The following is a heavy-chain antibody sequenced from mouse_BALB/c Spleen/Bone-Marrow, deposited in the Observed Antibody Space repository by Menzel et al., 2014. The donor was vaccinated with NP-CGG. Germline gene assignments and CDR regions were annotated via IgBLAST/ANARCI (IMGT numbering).Heavy chain of an antibody. J-gene: IGHJ4*01. CDR2: IDPANGNT. CDR3: ARWEYYAMDY. CDR1: GFNIKDTY. D-gene: IGHD4-1*01. V-gene: IGHV14-3*02. Sequence: VQLQQSGAELAKPGASVKLSCTASGFNIKDTYMHWVKQRPEQGLEWIGRIDPANGNTKYDPKFQGKATITADTSSNTAYLQVSSLTSEDTAVYYCARWEYYAMDYWGQGTPVTVSS.